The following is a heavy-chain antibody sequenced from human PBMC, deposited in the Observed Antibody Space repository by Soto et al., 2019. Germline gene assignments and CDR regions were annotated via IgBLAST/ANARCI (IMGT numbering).Heavy chain of an antibody. CDR3: ARDRDSSGYTLDY. Sequence: PSETLSLTCPVSGCSISSGGYYWSWIRQHPGKGLEWIGYIYYSGSTYYNPSLKSRVTISVDTSKNQFSLKLSSVTAADTAVYYCARDRDSSGYTLDYWGQGTLVTVSS. D-gene: IGHD3-22*01. V-gene: IGHV4-31*03. J-gene: IGHJ4*02. CDR1: GCSISSGGYY. CDR2: IYYSGST.